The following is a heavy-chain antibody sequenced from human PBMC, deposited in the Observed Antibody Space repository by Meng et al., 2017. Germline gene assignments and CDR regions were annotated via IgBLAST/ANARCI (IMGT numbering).Heavy chain of an antibody. CDR1: GFTVSSNE. V-gene: IGHV3-38-3*01. Sequence: GGSLRLSCAASGFTVSSNEMSWVRQAPGKGLEWVSSISGGSTYYADSRKGRFTISRDNSKNTLYLQMNSLRAEDTAVYYCARDPYCSSTSCYAIVNYFDYWGQGTLVTVSS. CDR2: ISGGST. CDR3: ARDPYCSSTSCYAIVNYFDY. J-gene: IGHJ4*02. D-gene: IGHD2-2*01.